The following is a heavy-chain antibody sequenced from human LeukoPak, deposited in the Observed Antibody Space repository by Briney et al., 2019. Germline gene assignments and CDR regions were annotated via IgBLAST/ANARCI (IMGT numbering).Heavy chain of an antibody. Sequence: ASVKVSCKASGYTFTGYYMHWVRQAPGQGLEWMGIVNPSGGGTSNAQKFQGRVTMTRDTSTSTVYMELSRLRSEDTAVYYCAREIGPRQLHLWGSAFDSWGQGTLVTVSS. J-gene: IGHJ4*02. D-gene: IGHD5-18*01. CDR2: VNPSGGGT. CDR3: AREIGPRQLHLWGSAFDS. CDR1: GYTFTGYY. V-gene: IGHV1-46*01.